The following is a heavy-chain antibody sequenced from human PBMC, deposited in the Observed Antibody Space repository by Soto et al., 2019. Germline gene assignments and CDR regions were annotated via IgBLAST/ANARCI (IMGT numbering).Heavy chain of an antibody. D-gene: IGHD2-15*01. CDR2: ISYDGSNK. J-gene: IGHJ6*02. CDR1: GFTFSSYA. CDR3: ARPYCSGGSCVRYGLDV. Sequence: PGGSLRLSCAPSGFTFSSYAMHWVRQAPGKGLEWVAVISYDGSNKYYADSVKGRFTISRDNSYKTLYLQMNSLRAEDTAVYYCARPYCSGGSCVRYGLDVWGQGTTVTVSS. V-gene: IGHV3-30-3*01.